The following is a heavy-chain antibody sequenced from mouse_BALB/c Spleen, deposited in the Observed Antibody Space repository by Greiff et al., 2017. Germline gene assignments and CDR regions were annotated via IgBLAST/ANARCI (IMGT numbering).Heavy chain of an antibody. CDR1: GFTFSDYG. J-gene: IGHJ2*01. Sequence: EVMLVESGGGLVQPGGSRKLSCAASGFTFSDYGMAWVRQAPGKGPEWVAFISNLAYSIYYADTVTGRFTISRENAKNTLYLEMSSLRSEDTAMYYCARAMITTEYFDYWGQGTTLTVSS. D-gene: IGHD2-4*01. CDR3: ARAMITTEYFDY. CDR2: ISNLAYSI. V-gene: IGHV5-15*02.